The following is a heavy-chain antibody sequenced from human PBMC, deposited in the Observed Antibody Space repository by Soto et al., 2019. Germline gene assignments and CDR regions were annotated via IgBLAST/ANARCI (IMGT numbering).Heavy chain of an antibody. CDR1: GGSISSYY. J-gene: IGHJ6*02. V-gene: IGHV4-59*01. Sequence: PSETLSLTCTVSGGSISSYYWSWIRQPPGKGLEWIGYIYYSGSTNYNPSLKSRVTISVDTSKNQFSLKLSSVTAADTAVYYCARVYYYGSGRRYYYGMDVCGQGTTVT. CDR2: IYYSGST. CDR3: ARVYYYGSGRRYYYGMDV. D-gene: IGHD3-10*01.